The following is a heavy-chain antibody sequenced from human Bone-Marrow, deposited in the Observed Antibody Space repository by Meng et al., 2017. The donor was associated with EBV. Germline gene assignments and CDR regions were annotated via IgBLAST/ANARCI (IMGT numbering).Heavy chain of an antibody. V-gene: IGHV3-13*01. CDR3: ARGSMVQGVISTFDY. J-gene: IGHJ4*02. CDR2: IGTAGDT. D-gene: IGHD3-10*01. CDR1: GFTFSSYD. Sequence: VRLGGSGGGLVPPGGSLRLSCAASGFTFSSYDMHWVRQATGKGLEWVSAIGTAGDTYYPGSVKGRFTISRENAKNSLYLQMNSLRAGDTAVYYCARGSMVQGVISTFDYWGQGTLVTVSS.